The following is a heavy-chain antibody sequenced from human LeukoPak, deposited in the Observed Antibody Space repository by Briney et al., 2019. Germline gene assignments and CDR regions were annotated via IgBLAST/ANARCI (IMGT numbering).Heavy chain of an antibody. Sequence: SETLSLTCTVSGGSISSSSYYWGWIRQPPGKGLEWIGSIYYSGSTYYNPSLKSRVTISVDTSKNQFSLKLSSVTAADTAVYYCARYHCSSTSCYRGYYYMDVWGKGTTVTVSS. V-gene: IGHV4-39*01. CDR1: GGSISSSSYY. D-gene: IGHD2-2*02. J-gene: IGHJ6*03. CDR2: IYYSGST. CDR3: ARYHCSSTSCYRGYYYMDV.